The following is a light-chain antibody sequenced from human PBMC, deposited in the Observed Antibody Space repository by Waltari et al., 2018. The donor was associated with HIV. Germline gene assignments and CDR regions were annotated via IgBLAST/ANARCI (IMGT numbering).Light chain of an antibody. V-gene: IGKV3-15*01. J-gene: IGKJ4*01. CDR1: QTVSSS. CDR2: GTS. Sequence: EIVMTQSPATLSVSPGERATVSCRASQTVSSSLAWYQQKPGQAPRLLIYGTSTRATGIAARFSGSGSGTDFALTISSLQSEDFAVYYCQQYNDWPLTFGGGTRVEIK. CDR3: QQYNDWPLT.